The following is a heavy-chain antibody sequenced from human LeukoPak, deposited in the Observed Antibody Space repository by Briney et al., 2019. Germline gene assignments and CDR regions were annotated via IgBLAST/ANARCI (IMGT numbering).Heavy chain of an antibody. J-gene: IGHJ4*02. D-gene: IGHD6-6*01. CDR2: IYYSGST. CDR1: GGSISSSSYY. V-gene: IGHV4-39*07. CDR3: ARNEYSSSYFDY. Sequence: SETLSLTCTVSGGSISSSSYYWGWIRQPPGKGLEWIGSIYYSGSTYYNPSLKSRVTISVDTSKNQFSLKLSSVTAADTAVYYCARNEYSSSYFDYWGQGTLVTVSS.